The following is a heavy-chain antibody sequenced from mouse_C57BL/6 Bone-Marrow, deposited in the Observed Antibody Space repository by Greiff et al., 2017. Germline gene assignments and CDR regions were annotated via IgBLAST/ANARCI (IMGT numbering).Heavy chain of an antibody. V-gene: IGHV1-81*01. Sequence: VQLQQSGAELARPWASVKLSCKASGYTFTSYGISWVKQRTGQGLEWIGEIYPRSGNTYYNEKFKGKATLTADKSSSTAYMELRSLTSEDSAVYFCARSRDGSNYFDYWGQGTTLTVSS. CDR3: ARSRDGSNYFDY. D-gene: IGHD3-3*01. CDR2: IYPRSGNT. CDR1: GYTFTSYG. J-gene: IGHJ2*01.